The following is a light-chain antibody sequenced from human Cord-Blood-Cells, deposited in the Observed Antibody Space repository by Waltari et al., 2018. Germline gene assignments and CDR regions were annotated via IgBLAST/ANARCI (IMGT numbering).Light chain of an antibody. CDR2: DVS. J-gene: IGLJ3*02. Sequence: QSALTQPASVSGSPGQSITISCTGTSSDVGGYNYVSWYQQHPGKAPKLTIYDVSNRPSGVSNRFSGSKSGNTASLTISGLQAEDEADYYCSSYTSSSNWVFGGGTKLTVL. CDR3: SSYTSSSNWV. V-gene: IGLV2-14*01. CDR1: SSDVGGYNY.